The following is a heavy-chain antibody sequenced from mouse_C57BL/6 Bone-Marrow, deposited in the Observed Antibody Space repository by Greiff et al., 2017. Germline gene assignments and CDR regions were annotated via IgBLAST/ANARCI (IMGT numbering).Heavy chain of an antibody. CDR1: GFTFSNYW. Sequence: EVKVEESGGGLVQPGGSMKLSCVASGFTFSNYWMNWVRQSPEKGLEWVAQIRLKSDNYATHDAESVKGRFTISRDDSKSSVYLQMNNLRAEDTGIYYCTGGGLLRDFDYWGQGTTLTVSS. CDR2: IRLKSDNYAT. J-gene: IGHJ2*01. V-gene: IGHV6-3*01. D-gene: IGHD2-3*01. CDR3: TGGGLLRDFDY.